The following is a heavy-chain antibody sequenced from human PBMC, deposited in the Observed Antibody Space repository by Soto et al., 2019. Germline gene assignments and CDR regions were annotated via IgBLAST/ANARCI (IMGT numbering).Heavy chain of an antibody. Sequence: LSLTCAVNGGPFGGFYWTWIRQSPGKGLEWIGEIHHGGSTNYNPSLKSRVTMSLDTSKNQFSLKLTTVTAADTAVYYCARGSRISMVILTTNYFDSWGQGTPVTVSS. CDR3: ARGSRISMVILTTNYFDS. J-gene: IGHJ4*02. CDR2: IHHGGST. CDR1: GGPFGGFY. V-gene: IGHV4-34*01. D-gene: IGHD3-10*01.